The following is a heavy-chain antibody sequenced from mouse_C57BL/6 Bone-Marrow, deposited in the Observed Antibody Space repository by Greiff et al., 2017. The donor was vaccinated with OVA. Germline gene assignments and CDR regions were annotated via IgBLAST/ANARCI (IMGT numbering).Heavy chain of an antibody. CDR3: ARSDGYYEDFDY. J-gene: IGHJ2*01. V-gene: IGHV1-69*01. CDR1: GYTFTSSW. D-gene: IGHD2-3*01. Sequence: QVQLQQPGAELVMPGASVKLSCKASGYTFTSSWMHWVKQRPGQGLEWIGEIDPSDSYTNYNQKFKGKSTLTVDKSSSTAYMQLSSLTSEDAAVYYCARSDGYYEDFDYWGQGTTLTVSS. CDR2: IDPSDSYT.